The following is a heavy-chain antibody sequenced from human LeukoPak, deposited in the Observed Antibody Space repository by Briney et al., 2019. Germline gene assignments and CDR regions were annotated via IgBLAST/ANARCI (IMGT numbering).Heavy chain of an antibody. CDR3: ARDGRLRNGYDNFYI. V-gene: IGHV1-2*02. J-gene: IGHJ4*02. Sequence: ASVKVSCKASGYTFTDYYIHWVRQAPGQGLEWMGWINPKNGDTHYAQDFLGRVTMTRDTSISTAYMELSRLTSDDTAVYYCARDGRLRNGYDNFYIWDQGTLVTVSS. D-gene: IGHD5-18*01. CDR2: INPKNGDT. CDR1: GYTFTDYY.